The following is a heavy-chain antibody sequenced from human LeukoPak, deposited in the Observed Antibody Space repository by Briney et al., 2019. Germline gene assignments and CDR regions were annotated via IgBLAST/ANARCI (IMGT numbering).Heavy chain of an antibody. CDR2: INPNSGGT. J-gene: IGHJ3*02. CDR1: GYSFTDHY. D-gene: IGHD3-10*01. V-gene: IGHV1-2*02. CDR3: ASGSLLWFGELGNDAFDI. Sequence: ASVKVSCKASGYSFTDHYMHWVRQAPGQGLEWMGWINPNSGGTNYGQRFQGRVTMTRDTSTSTAYMELRSLRSDDTAVYYCASGSLLWFGELGNDAFDIWGQGTMVTVSS.